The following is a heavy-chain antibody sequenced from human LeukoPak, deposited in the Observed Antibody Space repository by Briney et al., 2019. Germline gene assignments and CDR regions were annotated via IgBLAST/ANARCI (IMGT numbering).Heavy chain of an antibody. Sequence: PGGSLRLSCAASVFTFSIDLISWVRQAPQKGLEWVAHIKQDGSEKYYVDSVRGRFTISRDKAKNPMFLQMNSLRAGGKGVLYCASHDIGVCWGQGTMVSVSS. J-gene: IGHJ4*02. CDR3: ASHDIGVC. D-gene: IGHD3-9*01. CDR1: VFTFSIDL. CDR2: IKQDGSEK. V-gene: IGHV3-7*01.